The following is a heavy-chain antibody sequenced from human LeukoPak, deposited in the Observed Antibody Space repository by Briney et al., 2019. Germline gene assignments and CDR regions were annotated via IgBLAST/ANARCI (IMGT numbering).Heavy chain of an antibody. J-gene: IGHJ6*02. Sequence: GGSLRLSCAASGFTFSSYAMSWVRQAPGKGLEWVSSISSSSSYIYYADSVKGRFTISRDNAKNSLYLQMNSLRAEDTAVYYCARDLYSNYVRYYYGMDVWGQGTTVTVSS. CDR2: ISSSSSYI. D-gene: IGHD4-11*01. CDR1: GFTFSSYA. V-gene: IGHV3-21*01. CDR3: ARDLYSNYVRYYYGMDV.